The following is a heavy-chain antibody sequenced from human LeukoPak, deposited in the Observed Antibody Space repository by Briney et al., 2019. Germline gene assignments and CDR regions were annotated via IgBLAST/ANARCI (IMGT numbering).Heavy chain of an antibody. CDR2: IYYSGST. D-gene: IGHD6-13*01. J-gene: IGHJ2*01. CDR3: ARLVGSSWYSWYFDL. V-gene: IGHV4-59*01. CDR1: GGSISSSY. Sequence: SETLSLTCTVSGGSISSSYWNWIRQPPGKGLEWIGHIYYSGSTNYNPSLKSRVTISVDTSKNQFSLKLSSVTAADTAVYYCARLVGSSWYSWYFDLWGRGTLVTVSS.